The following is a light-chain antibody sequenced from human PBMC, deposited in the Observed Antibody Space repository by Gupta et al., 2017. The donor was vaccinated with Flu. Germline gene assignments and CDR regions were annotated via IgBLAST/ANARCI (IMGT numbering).Light chain of an antibody. J-gene: IGLJ2*01. Sequence: QLVLTQSPSASASLGASVKLTCTLSSGHSSYAITCHQQQPQKGHPCLMNLMMEGSHIRGDGIPDRGSASSSADDPSTLTFSLHSEDDADEYYRHSGDSDSVVFGGGTRLTVL. CDR1: SGHSSYA. V-gene: IGLV4-69*01. CDR3: RHSGDSDSVV. CDR2: LMMEGSH.